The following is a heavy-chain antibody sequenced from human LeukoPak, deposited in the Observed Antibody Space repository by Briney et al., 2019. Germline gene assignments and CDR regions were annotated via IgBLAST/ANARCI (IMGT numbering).Heavy chain of an antibody. V-gene: IGHV5-51*01. D-gene: IGHD4-11*01. J-gene: IGHJ4*02. CDR2: IYPGDSDT. CDR1: GYSFSNYW. CDR3: ARRLDHDYSVGKGRYCFDH. Sequence: GESLKSSCEGSGYSFSNYWIGWVRQMPGKGLEYMGIIYPGDSDTGYSPSFQGLVTISVDKSISTAYLQWSSLKASDTAIYYCARRLDHDYSVGKGRYCFDHWGQGTLVTVSS.